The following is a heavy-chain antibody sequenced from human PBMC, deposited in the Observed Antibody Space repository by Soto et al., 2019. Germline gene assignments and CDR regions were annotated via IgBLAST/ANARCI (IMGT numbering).Heavy chain of an antibody. Sequence: SETLSLTCTVSGGSISSGGYYWSWIRQHPGKGLEWIGYIYYSGSTYYNPSLKSRVTISVDTSKNQFSLKLSSVTAADTAVYYCARKGGYDSSGYRYYFDYWGQRTLVTVSS. CDR3: ARKGGYDSSGYRYYFDY. J-gene: IGHJ4*02. D-gene: IGHD3-22*01. V-gene: IGHV4-31*03. CDR2: IYYSGST. CDR1: GGSISSGGYY.